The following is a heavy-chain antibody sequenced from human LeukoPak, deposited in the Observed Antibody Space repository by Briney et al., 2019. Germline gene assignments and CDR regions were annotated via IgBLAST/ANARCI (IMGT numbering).Heavy chain of an antibody. V-gene: IGHV3-7*01. CDR1: GFTFSSYW. Sequence: GGSLRLSCAASGFTFSSYWMSWVRQAPGKGLEWVANIKQDGSEKYYVDSVKGRFTISRDNAKNSLYLQMNSLRAEDTAVYYCARVWGSYRYTGYFDYWGQGTLVTVSS. CDR2: IKQDGSEK. CDR3: ARVWGSYRYTGYFDY. J-gene: IGHJ4*02. D-gene: IGHD3-16*02.